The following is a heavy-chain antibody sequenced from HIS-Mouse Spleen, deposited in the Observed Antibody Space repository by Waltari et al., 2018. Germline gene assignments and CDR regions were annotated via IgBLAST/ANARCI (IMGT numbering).Heavy chain of an antibody. CDR2: MNPNSGNT. CDR1: GYTFTSYD. V-gene: IGHV1-8*01. D-gene: IGHD6-6*01. CDR3: ARRFDIAARRLGAFDI. Sequence: QVQLVQSGAEVKKPGASVKVSCKASGYTFTSYDINWVRQAPGQGLEWMGWMNPNSGNTGYAQKFQGRVTMTRNTSISTAYMELSSLRSEDTAVYYCARRFDIAARRLGAFDIWGQGTMVTVSS. J-gene: IGHJ3*02.